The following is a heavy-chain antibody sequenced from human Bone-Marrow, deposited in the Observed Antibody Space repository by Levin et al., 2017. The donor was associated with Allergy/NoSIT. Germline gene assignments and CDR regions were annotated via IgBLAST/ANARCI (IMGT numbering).Heavy chain of an antibody. CDR1: GFIFSAYT. J-gene: IGHJ4*02. Sequence: LSLPCATSGFIFSAYTMNWVRQAPGKGLEWVASISSSRNYIYYGNSVRGRFTISRDNAKNSLLLQMNDLRVEDTALYYCARTPMDYGDSGIDYWGQGTLVTVSS. V-gene: IGHV3-21*06. D-gene: IGHD4-17*01. CDR2: ISSSRNYI. CDR3: ARTPMDYGDSGIDY.